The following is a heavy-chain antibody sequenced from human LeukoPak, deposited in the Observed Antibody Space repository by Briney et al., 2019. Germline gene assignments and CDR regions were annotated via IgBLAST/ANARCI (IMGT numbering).Heavy chain of an antibody. CDR1: EFTFSSYE. D-gene: IGHD5-12*01. CDR3: AREGGYGRDFDY. CDR2: ISSSGSTI. Sequence: GGSLRLSCAASEFTFSSYEMNWVRQAPGKGLEWVSYISSSGSTIYYADSVKGRFTISRDNAKNSLYLQMNSLRAEDTAVYYCAREGGYGRDFDYWGQGTLVTVSS. V-gene: IGHV3-48*03. J-gene: IGHJ4*02.